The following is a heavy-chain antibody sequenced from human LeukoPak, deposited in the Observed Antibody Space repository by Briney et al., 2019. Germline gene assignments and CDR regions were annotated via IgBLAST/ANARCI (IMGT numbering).Heavy chain of an antibody. V-gene: IGHV1-69*13. CDR3: TRDFHGDYGSGWFDP. CDR1: GGTFNNSA. D-gene: IGHD4-17*01. J-gene: IGHJ5*02. CDR2: IMPLFGTA. Sequence: SVKVSCKTSGGTFNNSAISRVRQAPGQGLEWLGGIMPLFGTAGYAQKFQGRVTITEDESTRTVYLELTSMTSDDTSVYYCTRDFHGDYGSGWFDPWGQGTLVSVSS.